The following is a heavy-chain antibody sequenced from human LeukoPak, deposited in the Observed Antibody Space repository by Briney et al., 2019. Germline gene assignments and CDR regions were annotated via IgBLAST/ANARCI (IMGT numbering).Heavy chain of an antibody. CDR2: ISSSSSYI. Sequence: PGGSLRLSCAASGFTFSSYSMNWVRQAPGKGLEWVSSISSSSSYIYYADSVKGRFTISRDNAKNSLYPQMNSLRAEDTAVYYCARDQQGVAAAGYYMDVWGKGTTVTVSS. V-gene: IGHV3-21*01. CDR3: ARDQQGVAAAGYYMDV. J-gene: IGHJ6*03. CDR1: GFTFSSYS. D-gene: IGHD6-13*01.